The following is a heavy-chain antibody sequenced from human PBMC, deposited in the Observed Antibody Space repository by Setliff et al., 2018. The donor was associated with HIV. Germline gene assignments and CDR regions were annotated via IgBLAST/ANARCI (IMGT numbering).Heavy chain of an antibody. Sequence: LRLSCAASGFTVSDNYMTWVRQAPRKGLEWVSVIYSAGTTYYADSVKGRFTISRDTSKNAVSLQMSSLRAEDTAVYYCATRRMGHFDYWGQGTLVTVSS. V-gene: IGHV3-53*01. CDR3: ATRRMGHFDY. CDR2: IYSAGTT. J-gene: IGHJ4*02. CDR1: GFTVSDNY.